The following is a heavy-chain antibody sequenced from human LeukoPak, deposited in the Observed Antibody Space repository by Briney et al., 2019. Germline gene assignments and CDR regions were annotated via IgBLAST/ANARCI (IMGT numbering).Heavy chain of an antibody. J-gene: IGHJ4*02. CDR3: ARGRSDILTGYPGDFDY. CDR2: ISPNSGGT. V-gene: IGHV1-2*04. D-gene: IGHD3-9*01. Sequence: GASVKVSCKASGYTFTGYYMHWVRQAPGQGLEWMGWISPNSGGTNYAQKFQGWVTMTRDTSISTAYMELSRLRSDDTAVYYCARGRSDILTGYPGDFDYWGQGTLVTVSS. CDR1: GYTFTGYY.